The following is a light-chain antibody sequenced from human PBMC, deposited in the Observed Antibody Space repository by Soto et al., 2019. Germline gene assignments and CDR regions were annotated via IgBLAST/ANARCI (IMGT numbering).Light chain of an antibody. V-gene: IGKV3-15*01. Sequence: ERVMTQSPATLSVSLGERATLSCRASQSVSSNLAWYQQKPGQAPRLLIYGASTRATGIPARFSGSGSGTEFTLTISSLQSEDFAVYYCQQYDNWPPVTFGGGTKVEI. J-gene: IGKJ4*01. CDR1: QSVSSN. CDR3: QQYDNWPPVT. CDR2: GAS.